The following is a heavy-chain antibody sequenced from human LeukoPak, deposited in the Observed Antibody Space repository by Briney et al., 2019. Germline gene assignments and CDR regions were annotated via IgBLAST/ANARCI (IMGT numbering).Heavy chain of an antibody. Sequence: PGGXXRLSCXXSGXXFRDHAMXWFRQAPGKGLEGVGFIRTKTYSQTTEYAASVKGRFTISRDDSTSIAYLQMNSLKTEDTVVYYCSRNSGTLTGWPFDIWGQGTMVTVSS. CDR1: GXXFRDHA. V-gene: IGHV3-49*03. J-gene: IGHJ3*02. D-gene: IGHD5-12*01. CDR3: SRNSGTLTGWPFDI. CDR2: IRTKTYSQTT.